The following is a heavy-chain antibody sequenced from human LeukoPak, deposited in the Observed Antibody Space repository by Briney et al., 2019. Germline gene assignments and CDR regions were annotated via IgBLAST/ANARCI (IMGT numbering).Heavy chain of an antibody. V-gene: IGHV3-23*01. Sequence: GGSLRLSCAASGFTFSSYGMHWVRQAPGKGLEWVSAISGSGGSTYYADSVKGRFTISRDNSKNTLYLQMNSLRAEDTAVYYCAKGWAGDYGSNWFDPWGQGTLVTVSS. J-gene: IGHJ5*02. CDR2: ISGSGGST. CDR3: AKGWAGDYGSNWFDP. D-gene: IGHD4-17*01. CDR1: GFTFSSYG.